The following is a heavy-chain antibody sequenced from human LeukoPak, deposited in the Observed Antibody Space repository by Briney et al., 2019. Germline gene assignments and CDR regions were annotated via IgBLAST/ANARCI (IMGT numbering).Heavy chain of an antibody. CDR3: ARDITTMVVAVSRLFGDAFDI. J-gene: IGHJ3*02. V-gene: IGHV3-48*03. CDR1: GFTFSSYE. CDR2: ISSSGSTI. Sequence: PTGGSLRLSCAASGFTFSSYEMNWVRQAPGKGLEWVSYISSSGSTIYYADSVKGRFTISRDNAKNSLYLQMDSLRAEDTAVYYCARDITTMVVAVSRLFGDAFDIWGQGTMVTVSS. D-gene: IGHD2-15*01.